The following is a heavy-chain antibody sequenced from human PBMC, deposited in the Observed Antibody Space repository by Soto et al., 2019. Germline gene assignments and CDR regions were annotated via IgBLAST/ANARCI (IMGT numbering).Heavy chain of an antibody. Sequence: PGESLKISCKGSGYSFTSYWIGCVRQMTGKGLEWMGIIYPGDSDTRYSPSFQGQVTISADKSISTAYLQWSSLKASDTAMYYCARQLSTGQLWTHYYYYYGMDVWGQGTTVTVSS. J-gene: IGHJ6*02. V-gene: IGHV5-51*01. D-gene: IGHD5-18*01. CDR1: GYSFTSYW. CDR2: IYPGDSDT. CDR3: ARQLSTGQLWTHYYYYYGMDV.